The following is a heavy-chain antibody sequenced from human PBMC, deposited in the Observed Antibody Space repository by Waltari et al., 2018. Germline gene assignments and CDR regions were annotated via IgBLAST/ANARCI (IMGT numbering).Heavy chain of an antibody. V-gene: IGHV3-30*03. CDR1: GFRFSSFA. J-gene: IGHJ4*02. Sequence: QVQLVESGGGVVQPGGSLRLSCAASGFRFSSFAMHWGRQTPDKGLEWAAFISYDGSDEYYGDAGKGRFTISRDNSNNILYLQINNLRPDDTAVYYCASGLRTVRGIMNIGFDYWGQGALVTVSS. D-gene: IGHD3-16*01. CDR3: ASGLRTVRGIMNIGFDY. CDR2: ISYDGSDE.